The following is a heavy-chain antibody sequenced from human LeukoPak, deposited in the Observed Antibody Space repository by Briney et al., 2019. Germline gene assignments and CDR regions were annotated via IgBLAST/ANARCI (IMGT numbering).Heavy chain of an antibody. CDR2: IYYSGST. Sequence: SETLSLTCTVSGGSISSYYWSWIRQPPGKGLEWIGYIYYSGSTNYNPSLKSRLTISADTSKNRFSLKLSSVTAADTAVYYCARVSGGYSYGPLDYWGQGTLVTVSS. J-gene: IGHJ4*02. CDR3: ARVSGGYSYGPLDY. CDR1: GGSISSYY. D-gene: IGHD5-18*01. V-gene: IGHV4-59*01.